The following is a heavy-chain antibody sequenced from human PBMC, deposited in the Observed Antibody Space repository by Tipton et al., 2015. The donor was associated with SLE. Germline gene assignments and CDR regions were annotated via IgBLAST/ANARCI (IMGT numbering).Heavy chain of an antibody. J-gene: IGHJ4*02. D-gene: IGHD3-9*01. CDR2: ISWNSGRI. CDR1: GFTFDDYA. V-gene: IGHV3-9*01. CDR3: VKSKQSNFDWLVFDY. Sequence: RSLRLSCVASGFTFDDYAMHWVRQVPGKGLEWVSGISWNSGRIGYVASVEGRFTISRDNANNSLYLQMNSLRPEDTALYYCVKSKQSNFDWLVFDYWGQGSLVIVSS.